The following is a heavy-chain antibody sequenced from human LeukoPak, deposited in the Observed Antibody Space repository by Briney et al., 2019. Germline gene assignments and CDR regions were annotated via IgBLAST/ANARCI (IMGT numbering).Heavy chain of an antibody. J-gene: IGHJ4*02. CDR1: GYTFTSYY. Sequence: ASVKVSCKASGYTFTSYYMHWVRQAPGQGLEWMGIINPSGGSTSYAQKFQGRVTMTRDMSTSTVYMELSSLRSEDTAVYYCARALYYYDSSGAFDYWGQGTLVTVSS. CDR2: INPSGGST. CDR3: ARALYYYDSSGAFDY. V-gene: IGHV1-46*01. D-gene: IGHD3-22*01.